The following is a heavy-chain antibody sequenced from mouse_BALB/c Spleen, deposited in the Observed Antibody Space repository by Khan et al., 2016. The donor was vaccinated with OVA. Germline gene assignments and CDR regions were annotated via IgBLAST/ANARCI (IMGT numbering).Heavy chain of an antibody. J-gene: IGHJ3*01. CDR3: ERGYDFFAY. Sequence: VQLQQSGPDLVKPGASVKISCKASGYSFTAYYMHWVKLSPGKGLECIGRINPNTDNTNYNQKFKGKAIFTVDTSSSTAYMELRSLTSEDSAVYSCERGYDFFAYWGQGTLVTVSA. CDR1: GYSFTAYY. D-gene: IGHD2-14*01. V-gene: IGHV1-34*02. CDR2: INPNTDNT.